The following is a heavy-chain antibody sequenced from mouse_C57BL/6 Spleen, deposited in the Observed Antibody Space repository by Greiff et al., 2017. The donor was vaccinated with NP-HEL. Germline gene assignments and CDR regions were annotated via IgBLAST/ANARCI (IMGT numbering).Heavy chain of an antibody. J-gene: IGHJ3*01. V-gene: IGHV2-5*01. Sequence: VQLQESGPGLVQPSQSLSITCTVSGFSLTSYGVHWVRQSPGKGLEWLGVIWRGGSTDYNAAFMSRLSITKDNSKSQVFFKMNSLQADDTAIYYCAKNYYYGSSSFAYWGQGTLVTVSA. CDR3: AKNYYYGSSSFAY. CDR2: IWRGGST. D-gene: IGHD1-1*01. CDR1: GFSLTSYG.